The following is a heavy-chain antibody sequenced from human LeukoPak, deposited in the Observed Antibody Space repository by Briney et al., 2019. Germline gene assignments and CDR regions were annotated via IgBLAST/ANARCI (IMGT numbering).Heavy chain of an antibody. CDR1: GGSISSYY. D-gene: IGHD1-1*01. J-gene: IGHJ3*02. CDR2: IYYSGST. CDR3: ATTYAYDAFDI. Sequence: ASETLSLTCTVSGGSISSYYWSWIRQPPGKGLEWIGYIYYSGSTNYNPSLKSRVTISVDTSKNQFSLKLSSVTAADTAVYYYATTYAYDAFDIWGQGTMVTVSS. V-gene: IGHV4-59*01.